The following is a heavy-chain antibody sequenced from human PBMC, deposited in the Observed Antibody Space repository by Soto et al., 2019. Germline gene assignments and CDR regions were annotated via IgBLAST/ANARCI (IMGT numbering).Heavy chain of an antibody. Sequence: GGSLRLSCAASGFTFSSYGMHWVRQAPGKGLEWVAVIWYDGSNKYYADSVKGRFTISRDNSKNTLYLQMNSLRAEDTAVYYWARESVATIRYFDYWGQGTLVTVSS. J-gene: IGHJ4*02. V-gene: IGHV3-33*01. CDR3: ARESVATIRYFDY. D-gene: IGHD5-12*01. CDR1: GFTFSSYG. CDR2: IWYDGSNK.